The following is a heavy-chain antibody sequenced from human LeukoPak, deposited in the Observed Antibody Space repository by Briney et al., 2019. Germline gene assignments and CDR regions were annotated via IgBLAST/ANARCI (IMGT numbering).Heavy chain of an antibody. CDR2: ISYDGSNK. D-gene: IGHD4-23*01. Sequence: GGSLRLSCAASGFTFSSYAMHWVRQAPGKGLEWVAVISYDGSNKYYADSVKGRFTISRDNSKNTLYLQMNSLRAEDTAVYYCAREGTTVANAFDIWGQGTMVTVSS. CDR3: AREGTTVANAFDI. V-gene: IGHV3-30*04. J-gene: IGHJ3*02. CDR1: GFTFSSYA.